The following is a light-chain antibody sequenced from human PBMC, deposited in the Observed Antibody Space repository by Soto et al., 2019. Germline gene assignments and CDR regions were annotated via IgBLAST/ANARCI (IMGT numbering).Light chain of an antibody. CDR1: SSDVGGYNY. Sequence: QSALTQPASVSGSPGQSITISCTGTSSDVGGYNYVSWYQQHPGKDPKLMIYDVSNRPSGVSNRFSGSKSGNTASLTISGLQAEDEADYYCSSYTSSSTLVVFGGGIKLTVL. V-gene: IGLV2-14*01. CDR2: DVS. CDR3: SSYTSSSTLVV. J-gene: IGLJ2*01.